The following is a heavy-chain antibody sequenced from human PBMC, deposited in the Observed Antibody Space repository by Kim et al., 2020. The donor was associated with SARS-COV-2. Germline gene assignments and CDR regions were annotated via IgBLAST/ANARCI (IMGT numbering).Heavy chain of an antibody. CDR3: ARGGYGTGYYYYGMDV. D-gene: IGHD5-12*01. J-gene: IGHJ6*02. CDR1: GGTFSSYA. Sequence: SVKVSCKASGGTFSSYAISWVRQAPGQGLEWMGGIIPIFGTANYAQKFQGRVTITADESTSTAYMELSSLRSEDTAVYYCARGGYGTGYYYYGMDVWGQGTTVTVSS. CDR2: IIPIFGTA. V-gene: IGHV1-69*13.